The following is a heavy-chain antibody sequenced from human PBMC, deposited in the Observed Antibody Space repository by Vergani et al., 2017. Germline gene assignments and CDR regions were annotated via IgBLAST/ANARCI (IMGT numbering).Heavy chain of an antibody. J-gene: IGHJ4*02. CDR1: GGTFSSYA. D-gene: IGHD5-12*01. V-gene: IGHV1-69*04. CDR3: AREWSRYSGYDLTPFDY. CDR2: IIPILGIA. Sequence: QVQLVQSGAEVKKPGASVKVSCKASGGTFSSYAISWVRQAPGQGLEWMGRIIPILGIANYAQKFQGRVTITADKSTSTAYRELSSRRSEDTAVYYCAREWSRYSGYDLTPFDYWGQGTLVTVSS.